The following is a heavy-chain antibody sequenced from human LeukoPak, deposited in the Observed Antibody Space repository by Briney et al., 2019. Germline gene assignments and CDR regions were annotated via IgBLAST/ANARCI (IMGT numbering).Heavy chain of an antibody. D-gene: IGHD6-19*01. CDR2: ISSSSSYI. V-gene: IGHV3-21*01. CDR1: GFTFSSYS. CDR3: ARDQIGPVAGTDY. Sequence: GRSLRLSCAASGFTFSSYSMNWVRQAPGKGLEWVSSISSSSSYIYYADSVKGRFTISRDNAKNSLYLQMNSLRAEDTAVYYCARDQIGPVAGTDYWGQGTLVTVSS. J-gene: IGHJ4*02.